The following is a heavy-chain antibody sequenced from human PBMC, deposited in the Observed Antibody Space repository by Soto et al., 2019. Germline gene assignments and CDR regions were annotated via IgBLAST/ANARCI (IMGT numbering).Heavy chain of an antibody. CDR2: IYHSGST. J-gene: IGHJ4*02. CDR1: GGSISSSNW. Sequence: SETLSLTCAVSGGSISSSNWWNWVRQPPGKGLEWLADIYHSGSTNYNPSLKSRVTISKDTSKNQFSLKLSSVTAADTAVYYCARQGGYYSDSSGTFDYWGQGTPVTVSS. CDR3: ARQGGYYSDSSGTFDY. V-gene: IGHV4-4*02. D-gene: IGHD3-22*01.